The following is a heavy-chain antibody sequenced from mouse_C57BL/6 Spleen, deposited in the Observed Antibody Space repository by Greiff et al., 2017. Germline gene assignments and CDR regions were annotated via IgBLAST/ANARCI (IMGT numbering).Heavy chain of an antibody. CDR1: GYAFSSSW. CDR2: IYPGDGDT. CDR3: ARLPYYYGSSPYAMDY. J-gene: IGHJ4*01. Sequence: VQGVESGPELVKPGASVKISCKASGYAFSSSWMNWVKQRPGKGLEWIGRIYPGDGDTNYNGKFKGKATLTADKSSSTAYMQLSSLTSEDSAVYFCARLPYYYGSSPYAMDYWGQGTSVTVSS. D-gene: IGHD1-1*01. V-gene: IGHV1-82*01.